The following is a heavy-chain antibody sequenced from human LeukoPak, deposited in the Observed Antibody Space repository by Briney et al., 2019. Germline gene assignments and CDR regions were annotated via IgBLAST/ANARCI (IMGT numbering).Heavy chain of an antibody. CDR1: GFTFSSYD. Sequence: GGSLRLSCSASGFTFSSYDMSWVRHAPGKGLEWVSSITLSGANTFHADSVMGRFTIYRDNSKNALYLQMNGLSAEDTAVYYCANRGNPAVGHPYLAVWGEGTPVSVSS. J-gene: IGHJ6*03. D-gene: IGHD2-2*01. V-gene: IGHV3-23*01. CDR2: ITLSGANT. CDR3: ANRGNPAVGHPYLAV.